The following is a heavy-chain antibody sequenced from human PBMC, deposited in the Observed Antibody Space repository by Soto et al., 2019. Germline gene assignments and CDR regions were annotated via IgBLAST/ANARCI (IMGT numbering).Heavy chain of an antibody. CDR2: IIPIFGTA. V-gene: IGHV1-69*13. Sequence: SVKVSCKASGGTFSSYAISWVRQAPGQGLEWMGGIIPIFGTANYAQKFQGRVTITADESTSTAYMELSSLRSVDTAVYYCANVDTAMATPPNYYYGMDVWGQGTTVTVSS. CDR3: ANVDTAMATPPNYYYGMDV. CDR1: GGTFSSYA. J-gene: IGHJ6*02. D-gene: IGHD5-18*01.